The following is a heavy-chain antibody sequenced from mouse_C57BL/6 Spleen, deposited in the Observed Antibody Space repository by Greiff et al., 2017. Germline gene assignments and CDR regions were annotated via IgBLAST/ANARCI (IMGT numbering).Heavy chain of an antibody. CDR2: ISYDGSN. D-gene: IGHD1-1*01. CDR3: ARGGDYDWYFDV. V-gene: IGHV3-6*01. CDR1: GYSITSGYY. Sequence: EVKLQESGPGLVKPSQSLSLTCSVTGYSITSGYYWNWIRQFPGNKLEWMGYISYDGSNNYNPSLKNRISITRDTSKNQFFLKLNSVTTEDTATYYCARGGDYDWYFDVWGTGTTVTVSS. J-gene: IGHJ1*03.